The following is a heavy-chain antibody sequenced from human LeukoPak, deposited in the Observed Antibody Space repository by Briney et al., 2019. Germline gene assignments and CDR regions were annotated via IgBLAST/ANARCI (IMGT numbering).Heavy chain of an antibody. CDR2: INHSGST. Sequence: LGNPFLPRAGYGGAFCGFYWSRFPPPPGKGLEGIGEINHSGSTNYNPSLKSRVTISVDTSKNQFSLKLSSVTAADTAVYYCARRFYSGSYPQDFDYWGQGTLVTVSS. J-gene: IGHJ4*02. CDR3: ARRFYSGSYPQDFDY. CDR1: GGAFCGFY. D-gene: IGHD1-26*01. V-gene: IGHV4-34*01.